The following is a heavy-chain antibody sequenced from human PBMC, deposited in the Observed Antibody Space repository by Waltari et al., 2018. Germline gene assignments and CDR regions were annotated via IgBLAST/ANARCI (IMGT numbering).Heavy chain of an antibody. CDR1: GFTFSSYW. CDR2: IKQDGSEK. CDR3: ARGVRSLQPFNLEAAHY. V-gene: IGHV3-7*01. Sequence: EVQLVESGGGLVQPGGSLRLSCAASGFTFSSYWMSWVRQAPGKGLEGVANIKQDGSEKYYVDSVKGRFTISRDNAKNSLYLQMNSLRAEDTAVYYCARGVRSLQPFNLEAAHYWGQGTLVTVSS. J-gene: IGHJ4*02. D-gene: IGHD1-1*01.